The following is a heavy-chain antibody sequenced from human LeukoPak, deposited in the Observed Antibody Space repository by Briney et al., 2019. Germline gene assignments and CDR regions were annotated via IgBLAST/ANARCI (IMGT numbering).Heavy chain of an antibody. Sequence: GGSLRLSCAASGFTFSSYAMSWVRQAPGKGLEWVSAISGSGGSTYYADSVKGRFTISRDNPKNTLYLQMNSLRAEDTAVYYCAKAVLGYDSSGYYTFDYWGQGTLVTVSS. CDR1: GFTFSSYA. J-gene: IGHJ4*02. D-gene: IGHD3-22*01. V-gene: IGHV3-23*01. CDR2: ISGSGGST. CDR3: AKAVLGYDSSGYYTFDY.